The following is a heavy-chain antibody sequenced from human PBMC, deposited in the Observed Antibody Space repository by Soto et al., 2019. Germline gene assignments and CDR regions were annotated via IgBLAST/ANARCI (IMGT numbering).Heavy chain of an antibody. Sequence: SDSLSHTCTGSGGTIRTGYYDWSWIRHPPVKGLEWIGYIYYSGSTYYNPSLKSRVTISVDTSKNQFSLKLSSVTAADTAVYYCARGGYCSGGSCYGDDAFDIWGQGTMVT. CDR1: GGTIRTGYYD. D-gene: IGHD2-15*01. J-gene: IGHJ3*02. V-gene: IGHV4-30-4*02. CDR3: ARGGYCSGGSCYGDDAFDI. CDR2: IYYSGST.